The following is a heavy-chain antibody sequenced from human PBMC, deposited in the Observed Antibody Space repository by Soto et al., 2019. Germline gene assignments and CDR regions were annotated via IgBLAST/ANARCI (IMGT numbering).Heavy chain of an antibody. J-gene: IGHJ4*02. CDR1: GFTFSSYA. CDR2: ISGSGGST. Sequence: EVQLLESGGGLVQPGGSLRLSCAASGFTFSSYAMSWVRQAPGKGLEWVSAISGSGGSTYYADSVKGRFTISRDNSKNTQYLQMNSLRAEDTAVYYCAKAPRTPPGIQLWLLRVYWGQGTLVTVSS. V-gene: IGHV3-23*01. CDR3: AKAPRTPPGIQLWLLRVY. D-gene: IGHD5-18*01.